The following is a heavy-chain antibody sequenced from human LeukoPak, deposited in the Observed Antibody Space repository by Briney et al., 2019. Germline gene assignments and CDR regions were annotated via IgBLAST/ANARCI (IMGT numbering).Heavy chain of an antibody. Sequence: GGTPRLSCAASGFTFSSYGMSWVRQAPGKGLEWVSSISSTGGTTYYADSVKGRFTISRDNSKNSLYLQMNSLRAEDTAVYYCARGGTSGYSSSLHFWGGNYYFDYWGQGTLVTVSS. D-gene: IGHD6-13*01. CDR2: ISSTGGTT. CDR1: GFTFSSYG. V-gene: IGHV3-23*01. J-gene: IGHJ4*02. CDR3: ARGGTSGYSSSLHFWGGNYYFDY.